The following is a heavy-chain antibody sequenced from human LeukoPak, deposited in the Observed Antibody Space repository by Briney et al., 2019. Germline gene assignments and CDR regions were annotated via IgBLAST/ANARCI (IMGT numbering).Heavy chain of an antibody. J-gene: IGHJ4*02. CDR1: GFTFSSYA. CDR2: ISYDGSNK. V-gene: IGHV3-30-3*01. CDR3: AKDTIFGVVIILFDY. Sequence: GGSLRLSCAASGFTFSSYAMHWVRQAPGKGLEWVAVISYDGSNKYYADSVKGRFTISRDNSKNTLYLQMNSLRAEDTAVYYCAKDTIFGVVIILFDYWGQGTLVTVSS. D-gene: IGHD3-3*01.